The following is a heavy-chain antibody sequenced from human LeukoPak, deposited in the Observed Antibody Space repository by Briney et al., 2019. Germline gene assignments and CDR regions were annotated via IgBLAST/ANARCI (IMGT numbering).Heavy chain of an antibody. J-gene: IGHJ4*02. CDR2: INPKSGGT. CDR1: GYGFTDFY. CDR3: VRDSRGGGSGFFD. D-gene: IGHD3-16*01. Sequence: ASVTVSCKASGYGFTDFYLHWVRQAPGQGPEWMGWINPKSGGTNYAQKFQGRVTMTRDTSISTVYMELSRLISDDTALYYCVRDSRGGGSGFFDWGLGTLVTVSS. V-gene: IGHV1-2*02.